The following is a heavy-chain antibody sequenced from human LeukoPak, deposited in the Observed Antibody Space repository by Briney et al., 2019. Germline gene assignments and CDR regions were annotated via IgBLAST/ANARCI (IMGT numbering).Heavy chain of an antibody. V-gene: IGHV1-69*04. D-gene: IGHD3-10*01. CDR3: ARKRDYYGSGSYYKDYFDY. Sequence: SVKVSCKASGGTFSSYAISWVRQAPGRGLEWMGRIIPILGIANYAQKFQGRVTITADKSTSTAYMELSSLRSEDTAVYYCARKRDYYGSGSYYKDYFDYWGQGTLVTVSS. CDR2: IIPILGIA. J-gene: IGHJ4*02. CDR1: GGTFSSYA.